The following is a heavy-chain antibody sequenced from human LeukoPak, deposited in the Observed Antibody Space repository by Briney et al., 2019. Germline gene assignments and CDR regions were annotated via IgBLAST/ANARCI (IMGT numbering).Heavy chain of an antibody. J-gene: IGHJ5*02. V-gene: IGHV1-18*01. CDR3: ARDRLVTMVRGVPNWFDP. CDR2: ISAYNGNT. CDR1: GYTFTSYG. D-gene: IGHD3-10*01. Sequence: ASVKVSCKASGYTFTSYGISWVRQAPGQGLEWMGWISAYNGNTNYAQKLQGRVTMTTDTSTSKAYMELRSLRSDDTAVYYCARDRLVTMVRGVPNWFDPWGQGTLVTVSS.